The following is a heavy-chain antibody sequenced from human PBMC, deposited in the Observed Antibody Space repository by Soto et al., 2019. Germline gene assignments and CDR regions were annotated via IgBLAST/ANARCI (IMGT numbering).Heavy chain of an antibody. CDR1: GFTLSSYG. Sequence: QVQLVESGGGVVQPGRSLRLSCAASGFTLSSYGMHWVRQAPGKGLEWVAVIWYDGSNKYYADSVKGRFTISRDNSKNTLYLQMNSLRAEDTAVYYCARGSSSWADYYYGMDVWGQGTTVTVSS. CDR2: IWYDGSNK. V-gene: IGHV3-33*01. J-gene: IGHJ6*02. D-gene: IGHD6-13*01. CDR3: ARGSSSWADYYYGMDV.